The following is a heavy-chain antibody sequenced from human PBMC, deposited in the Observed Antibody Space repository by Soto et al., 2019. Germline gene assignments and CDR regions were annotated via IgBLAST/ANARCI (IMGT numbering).Heavy chain of an antibody. J-gene: IGHJ6*02. D-gene: IGHD1-26*01. CDR2: IDWDDDK. CDR1: GFSPSTSGMC. V-gene: IGHV2-70*01. CDR3: ARIVVGATTPYYYYGMDV. Sequence: SGPTLVNPTQTLTLTCTFSGFSPSTSGMCVSWIRQPPGKALEWLALIDWDDDKYYSTSLKTRLTISKDTSKNQVVLTMTNMDPVDTATYYCARIVVGATTPYYYYGMDVWGQGTTVTSP.